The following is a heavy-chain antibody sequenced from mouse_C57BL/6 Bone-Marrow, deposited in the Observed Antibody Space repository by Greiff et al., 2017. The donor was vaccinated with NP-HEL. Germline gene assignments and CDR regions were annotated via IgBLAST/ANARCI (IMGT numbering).Heavy chain of an antibody. CDR3: EGYYGSSPHWYFDV. D-gene: IGHD1-1*01. Sequence: EVKLMESGPELVKPGASVKMSCKASGYTFTDYNMHWVKQSHGKSLEWIGYINPNNGGTSYNQKFKGKATLTVNKSSSTAYMELRSLTSEDSAVYYWEGYYGSSPHWYFDVWGTGTTVTVSS. CDR2: INPNNGGT. V-gene: IGHV1-22*01. J-gene: IGHJ1*03. CDR1: GYTFTDYN.